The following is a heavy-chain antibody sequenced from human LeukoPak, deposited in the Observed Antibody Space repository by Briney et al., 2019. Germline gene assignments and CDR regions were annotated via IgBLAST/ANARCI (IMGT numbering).Heavy chain of an antibody. CDR1: GFTFSSYV. J-gene: IGHJ4*02. D-gene: IGHD6-19*01. CDR2: ISGGGGST. CDR3: AQGYLSGWYPY. Sequence: PGGSLRLSCAASGFTFSSYVMSWVRQAPGKGLEWVSAISGGGGSTYYADSVKGRFTISRDTSKNTLYLQMNSLRAEDTAVYYCAQGYLSGWYPYWGLGSLVSVSS. V-gene: IGHV3-23*01.